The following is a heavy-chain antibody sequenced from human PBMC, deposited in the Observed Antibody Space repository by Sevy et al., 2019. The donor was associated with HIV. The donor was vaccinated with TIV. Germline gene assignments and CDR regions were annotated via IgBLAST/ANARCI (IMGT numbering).Heavy chain of an antibody. V-gene: IGHV1-24*01. CDR1: GYTLAKVS. CDR3: ATLYYYGSWSPRGWFDP. J-gene: IGHJ5*02. CDR2: FDPEEGKI. Sequence: ASVKVSCKVSGYTLAKVSMHWVRQAPGKGLEWMGGFDPEEGKIIYSQNFQGRVTMTGDTSTDTAYMELSSLRSEDTAVYYCATLYYYGSWSPRGWFDPWGQGTLVTVSS. D-gene: IGHD3-10*01.